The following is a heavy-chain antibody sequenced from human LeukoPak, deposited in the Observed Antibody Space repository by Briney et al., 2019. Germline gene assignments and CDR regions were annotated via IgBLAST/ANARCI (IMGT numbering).Heavy chain of an antibody. CDR3: ASGGGYSYGPFDY. J-gene: IGHJ4*02. CDR1: GGSFSGYY. V-gene: IGHV4-34*01. CDR2: INHSGST. D-gene: IGHD5-18*01. Sequence: PSETLSLTCAVYGGSFSGYYWSWIRQPPGKGLEWIGEINHSGSTNYNPSLKSRVTISVDTSKNQFSLKLSSVTAADTAVYYCASGGGYSYGPFDYWGQGILVTVSS.